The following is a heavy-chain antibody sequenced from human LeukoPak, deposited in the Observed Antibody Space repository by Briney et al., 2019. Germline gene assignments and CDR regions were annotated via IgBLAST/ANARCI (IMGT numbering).Heavy chain of an antibody. CDR3: ARGPTRANSSDY. Sequence: PGGPLRLSCAASGFTFSSYWMSWVRQAPGKGLEWVADIKQDGSEKYYVDSVKGRFTISRDNAKNSLYLQMNSLRTEDTAMYYCARGPTRANSSDYWGQGTLVTVSS. D-gene: IGHD2/OR15-2a*01. V-gene: IGHV3-7*01. CDR2: IKQDGSEK. CDR1: GFTFSSYW. J-gene: IGHJ4*02.